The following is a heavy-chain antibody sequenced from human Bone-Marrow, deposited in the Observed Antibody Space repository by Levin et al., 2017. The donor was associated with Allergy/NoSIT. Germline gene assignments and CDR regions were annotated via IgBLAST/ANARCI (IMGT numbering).Heavy chain of an antibody. CDR3: TRAPSSSTWYFFQF. Sequence: LSQTLSLTCAISGDSVSSNSAAWNWIRQSPSRGLEWLGRTYYRSNWYNDYAPSVKSRITINPDTSKNQFSLQLDSVTPEDTAVYYCTRAPSSSTWYFFQFWGQGTLVTVSS. J-gene: IGHJ4*02. CDR1: GDSVSSNSAA. V-gene: IGHV6-1*01. D-gene: IGHD6-13*01. CDR2: TYYRSNWYN.